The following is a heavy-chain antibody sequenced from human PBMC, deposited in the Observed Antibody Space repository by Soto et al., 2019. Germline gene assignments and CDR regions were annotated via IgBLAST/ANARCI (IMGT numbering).Heavy chain of an antibody. J-gene: IGHJ4*02. CDR3: AIGDGWYYFDY. CDR1: GDSISTYY. D-gene: IGHD6-19*01. CDR2: RHYSGST. Sequence: QVQLQESGPGLVKPSETLSLTCTFSVSGDSISTYYWSWIRQPPGKGLEWIGYRHYSGSTSYNPSLESRVTISVDTSKNQFSLKLDSVTAADTAVYYCAIGDGWYYFDYWGQGALVTVSS. V-gene: IGHV4-59*08.